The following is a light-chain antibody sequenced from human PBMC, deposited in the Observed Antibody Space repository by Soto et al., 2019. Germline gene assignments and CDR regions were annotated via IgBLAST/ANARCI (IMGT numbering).Light chain of an antibody. V-gene: IGKV1-39*01. Sequence: DIQMTQSPSSLSAPVGDRVTITCRSSQSISSHLNWYHQKPGKAPKLLTYGGSSLESVVPSRFSGSGSGTDFTLTISSLQPDDFATYYCQQSYTIPYIFGQGTKLEIK. CDR2: GGS. CDR1: QSISSH. CDR3: QQSYTIPYI. J-gene: IGKJ2*01.